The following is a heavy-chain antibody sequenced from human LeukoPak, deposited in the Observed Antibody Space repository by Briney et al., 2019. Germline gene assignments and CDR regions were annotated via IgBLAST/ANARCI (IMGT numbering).Heavy chain of an antibody. CDR2: IYSGGST. CDR1: GFTVSSNY. Sequence: GGSLRLSCAASGFTVSSNYMSWVRQAPGKGLEWVSVIYSGGSTYYADSVKGRFTISRDNSKNTLYLQMNSLRAEDTAVYYCARGLKEFHGYFDYWGQGTLVTVSS. J-gene: IGHJ4*02. V-gene: IGHV3-66*02. D-gene: IGHD2-21*01. CDR3: ARGLKEFHGYFDY.